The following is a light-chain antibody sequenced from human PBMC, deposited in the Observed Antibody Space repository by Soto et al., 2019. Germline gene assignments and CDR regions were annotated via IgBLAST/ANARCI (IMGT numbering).Light chain of an antibody. Sequence: DVVMTQSPLSLPVTLGQPASISCRSSQSLVYSDGNTYLNWFQQRPGQSPRRLIYKVSNRDSGVPDRFSGSGSGTDFTLKISRVEAEDVGFYYCMQATHWPRTFGQGTKLEIK. CDR2: KVS. CDR1: QSLVYSDGNTY. CDR3: MQATHWPRT. J-gene: IGKJ2*01. V-gene: IGKV2-30*01.